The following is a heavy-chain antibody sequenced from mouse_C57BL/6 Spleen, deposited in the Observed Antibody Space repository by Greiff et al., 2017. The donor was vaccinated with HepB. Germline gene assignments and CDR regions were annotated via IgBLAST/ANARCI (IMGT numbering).Heavy chain of an antibody. CDR3: ARGFYGNYWYFDV. J-gene: IGHJ1*03. V-gene: IGHV5-2*01. CDR2: INSDGGST. D-gene: IGHD2-1*01. Sequence: EVKVVESGGGLVQPGESLKLSCESNEYEFPSHDMSWVRKTPEKRLELVAAINSDGGSTYYPDTMERRFIISRDNTKKTLYLQMSSLRSEDTALYYCARGFYGNYWYFDVWGTGTTVTVSS. CDR1: EYEFPSHD.